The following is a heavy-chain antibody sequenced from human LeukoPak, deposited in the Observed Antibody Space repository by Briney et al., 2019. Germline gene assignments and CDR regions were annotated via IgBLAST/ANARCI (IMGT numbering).Heavy chain of an antibody. D-gene: IGHD2-15*01. J-gene: IGHJ4*02. V-gene: IGHV1-18*01. Sequence: ASVKVSCKASGYTFTSYDINWVRQATGQGLEWMGWISAYNGNTNYAQKLQGRVTMTTDTSTSTAYMELRSLRSDDTAVYYCARDQGYCSGGSCFPFGYWGQGTLVTVSS. CDR3: ARDQGYCSGGSCFPFGY. CDR2: ISAYNGNT. CDR1: GYTFTSYD.